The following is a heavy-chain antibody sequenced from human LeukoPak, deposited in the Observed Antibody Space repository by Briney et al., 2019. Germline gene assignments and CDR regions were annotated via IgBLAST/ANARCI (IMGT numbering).Heavy chain of an antibody. CDR1: GFTFSKYA. Sequence: GGSLRLSCAASGFTFSKYAMQWVGQAPGKGGEYVSVISSNEGTKYYENSVKGRLTIYRENSKNKMYIKKGRVRGGDMALYCCARGGALVRGALYYWGQGTLVTVSS. V-gene: IGHV3-64*01. CDR3: ARGGALVRGALYY. CDR2: ISSNEGTK. D-gene: IGHD3-10*01. J-gene: IGHJ4*02.